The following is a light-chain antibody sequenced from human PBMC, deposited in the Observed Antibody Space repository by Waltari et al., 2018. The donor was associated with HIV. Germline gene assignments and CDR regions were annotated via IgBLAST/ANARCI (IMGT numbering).Light chain of an antibody. CDR1: SSDVGGYHS. Sequence: QSALTQPASVSGSPGQSITIYCTGTSSDVGGYHSVSWYQQHPGKAPKLMIYDVSNRPSGVSNRFSGSKSGNTASLTISGLQAEDEADYYCSSYTSSSTPYVFGTGTKVTVL. J-gene: IGLJ1*01. CDR2: DVS. CDR3: SSYTSSSTPYV. V-gene: IGLV2-14*03.